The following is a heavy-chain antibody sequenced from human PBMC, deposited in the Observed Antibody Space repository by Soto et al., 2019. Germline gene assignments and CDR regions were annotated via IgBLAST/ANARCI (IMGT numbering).Heavy chain of an antibody. CDR2: ISGSGGST. CDR3: AKLGSDFLNWFDP. D-gene: IGHD3-16*01. Sequence: AGGSLRLSCAASGFTFSAFAMSWVRQAPGKGLEWVSAISGSGGSTYYADSVKGRFTISRDNSKNTLYLQMNSLRAEDTAVYYCAKLGSDFLNWFDPWGQGTLVTVSS. J-gene: IGHJ5*02. CDR1: GFTFSAFA. V-gene: IGHV3-23*01.